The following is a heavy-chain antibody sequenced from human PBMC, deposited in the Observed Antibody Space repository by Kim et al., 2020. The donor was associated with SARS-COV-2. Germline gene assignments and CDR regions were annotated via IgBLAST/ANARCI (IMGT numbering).Heavy chain of an antibody. D-gene: IGHD2-15*01. J-gene: IGHJ4*02. V-gene: IGHV3-30*18. CDR1: GFTFSSYG. CDR2: ISYDGSNK. Sequence: GGSLRLSCAASGFTFSSYGMHWVRQAPGKGLEWVAVISYDGSNKYYADSVKGRFTISRDNSKNTLYLQMNSLRAEDTAVYYCAKDRCRGGSCSIFDSWGQGAPESVSS. CDR3: AKDRCRGGSCSIFDS.